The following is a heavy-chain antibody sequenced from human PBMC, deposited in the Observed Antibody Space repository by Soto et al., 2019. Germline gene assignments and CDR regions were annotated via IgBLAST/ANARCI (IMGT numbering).Heavy chain of an antibody. CDR2: ISGSGGST. V-gene: IGHV3-23*01. Sequence: EVQLLESGGGLVQPGGSPRLSCAASGFTFSSYAMRWVRQAPVKGLEWVSAISGSGGSTYYADSVKGRFTISRDNSKNTLYLQMNSLRAEDTAVYYCARRGSGGYYDYWGQGTLVTVSS. D-gene: IGHD6-19*01. J-gene: IGHJ4*02. CDR3: ARRGSGGYYDY. CDR1: GFTFSSYA.